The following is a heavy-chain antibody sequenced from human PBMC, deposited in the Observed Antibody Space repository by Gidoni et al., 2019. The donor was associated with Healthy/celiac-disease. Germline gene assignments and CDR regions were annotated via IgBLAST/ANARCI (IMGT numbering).Heavy chain of an antibody. CDR1: GFTFSSYA. CDR2: ISGSGGST. J-gene: IGHJ4*02. D-gene: IGHD6-19*01. V-gene: IGHV3-23*01. CDR3: AKEEYSSGWGIVY. Sequence: EVQLLESGGGLVQPGGSLRLSCAAPGFTFSSYAMSWVRQAPGKGLEWVSAISGSGGSTYYADSVKGRFTIPRDNSKNTLYLQMNSLRAEDTAVYYCAKEEYSSGWGIVYWGQGTLVTVSS.